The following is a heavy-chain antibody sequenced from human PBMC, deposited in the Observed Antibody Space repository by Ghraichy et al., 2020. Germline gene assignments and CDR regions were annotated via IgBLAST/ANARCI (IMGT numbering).Heavy chain of an antibody. CDR2: ISGSGGST. Sequence: GSLRLSCAASGFTFSSYAMSWVRQAPGKGLEWVSAISGSGGSTYYADSVKGRFTISRDNSKNTLYLQMNSLRAEDTAVYYCAKDQGGSSWYSYYFDYWGQGTLVTVSS. J-gene: IGHJ4*02. V-gene: IGHV3-23*01. D-gene: IGHD6-13*01. CDR1: GFTFSSYA. CDR3: AKDQGGSSWYSYYFDY.